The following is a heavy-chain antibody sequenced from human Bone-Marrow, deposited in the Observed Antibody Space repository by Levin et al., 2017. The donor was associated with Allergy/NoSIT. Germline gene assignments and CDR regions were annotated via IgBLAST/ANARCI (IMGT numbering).Heavy chain of an antibody. V-gene: IGHV3-23*01. CDR2: ISGSGGST. Sequence: LGESLKISCAASGFTFSSYAMSWVRQAPGKGLEWVSAISGSGGSTYYADSVKGRFTISRDNSKNTLYLQMNSLRAEDTAVYYCAKGQHIGYDYVWGSYRFYPLLYAFDIWGQGTMVTVSS. J-gene: IGHJ3*02. D-gene: IGHD3-16*02. CDR3: AKGQHIGYDYVWGSYRFYPLLYAFDI. CDR1: GFTFSSYA.